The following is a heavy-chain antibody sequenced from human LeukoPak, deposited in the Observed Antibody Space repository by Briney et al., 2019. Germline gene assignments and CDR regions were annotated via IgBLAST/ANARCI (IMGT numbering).Heavy chain of an antibody. V-gene: IGHV3-7*03. D-gene: IGHD3-22*01. CDR2: IKQDGSEK. J-gene: IGHJ4*02. CDR3: AKDLTYYYDSSYFDY. CDR1: EFTFTTYW. Sequence: GGSLRLSCEASEFTFTTYWMSWVRQAPGKGLEWVANIKQDGSEKYYVDSVKGRFTISRDNSKNTLYLQMNSLRAEDTAVYYCAKDLTYYYDSSYFDYWGQGTLVTVSS.